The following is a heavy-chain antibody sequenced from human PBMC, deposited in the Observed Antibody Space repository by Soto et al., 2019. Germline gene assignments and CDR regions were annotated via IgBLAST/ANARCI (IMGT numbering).Heavy chain of an antibody. V-gene: IGHV4-39*01. CDR1: GGSISSSSYY. D-gene: IGHD6-13*01. CDR3: ARLSSSWPYSYSGMDV. J-gene: IGHJ6*02. CDR2: IYYSGST. Sequence: PSETLSLTCTVPGGSISSSSYYWGWLRQPPGKWLEWIGSIYYSGSTYYNPSLKSRVTISVDTSKNQFSLKLSSVTAADTAVYYCARLSSSWPYSYSGMDVRGQGTTVTV.